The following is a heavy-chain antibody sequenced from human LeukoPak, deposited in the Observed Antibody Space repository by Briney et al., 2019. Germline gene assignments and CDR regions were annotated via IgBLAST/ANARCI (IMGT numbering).Heavy chain of an antibody. CDR2: IYYSGST. J-gene: IGHJ4*02. CDR3: ARVNRDSGSYLYYFDY. Sequence: SETLSLTCTVSGGSISSYYWSWIRQPPGKGLEWIGYIYYSGSTNYNPSLKSRVTISVDTSKNQFSLKLSSVTAADTAVYYCARVNRDSGSYLYYFDYWGQGTLVTVSS. D-gene: IGHD1-26*01. V-gene: IGHV4-59*08. CDR1: GGSISSYY.